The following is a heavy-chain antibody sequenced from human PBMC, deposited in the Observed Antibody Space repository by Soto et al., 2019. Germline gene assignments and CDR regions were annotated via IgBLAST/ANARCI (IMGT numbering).Heavy chain of an antibody. V-gene: IGHV4-30-2*01. CDR1: GGSITTAGYS. Sequence: TLSLTCTVSGGSITTAGYSWSWIRQAPGKALEWIGYVYHTGNAYPKPSLKSRVTISLDRSKNQFSLKMTSVTAADTALYYCASRPFYYYGLDVWGQGTTVTVSS. J-gene: IGHJ6*02. CDR2: VYHTGNA. CDR3: ASRPFYYYGLDV.